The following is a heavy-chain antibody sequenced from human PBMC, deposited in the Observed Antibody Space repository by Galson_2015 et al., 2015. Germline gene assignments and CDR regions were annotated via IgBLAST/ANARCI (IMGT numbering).Heavy chain of an antibody. Sequence: SLRLSCAASGFTVATHYMSWVRQAPGKGLEWVSVIYSDGRSFYGDSVTGRFAISRDSSKNALYLQMNSLRAEDTAVYYCARAPSRDYGDYLDYWGQGALVTVSS. J-gene: IGHJ4*02. CDR2: IYSDGRS. CDR3: ARAPSRDYGDYLDY. D-gene: IGHD4-17*01. CDR1: GFTVATHY. V-gene: IGHV3-53*01.